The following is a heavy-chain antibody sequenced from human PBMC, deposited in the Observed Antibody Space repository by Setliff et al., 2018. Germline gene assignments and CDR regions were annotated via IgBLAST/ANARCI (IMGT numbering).Heavy chain of an antibody. CDR3: ARVSEYYYYYYYMDV. V-gene: IGHV1-8*02. J-gene: IGHJ6*03. CDR1: GYTFTSYD. CDR2: MNPNSGNT. D-gene: IGHD2-8*01. Sequence: ASVKVSCKASGYTFTSYDINWVRQATGQGLEWMGWMNPNSGNTGYAQKFQGRVTMTRNTSISTAYMELSSLRSEDTVVYYCARVSEYYYYYYYMDVWGKGTTVTVSS.